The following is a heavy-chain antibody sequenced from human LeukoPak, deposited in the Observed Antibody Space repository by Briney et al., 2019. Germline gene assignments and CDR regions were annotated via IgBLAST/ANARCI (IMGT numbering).Heavy chain of an antibody. J-gene: IGHJ4*02. V-gene: IGHV4-4*07. D-gene: IGHD6-19*01. Sequence: SETLSLTCTVSGGSISSYYWSWIRQPAGKGLEWIGRIYTSGSTNYNPSLKSRVAMSVDTSKNQFSLKLSSVTAADTAVYYCASHSVASHYFDYWGQGTLVTVSS. CDR2: IYTSGST. CDR3: ASHSVASHYFDY. CDR1: GGSISSYY.